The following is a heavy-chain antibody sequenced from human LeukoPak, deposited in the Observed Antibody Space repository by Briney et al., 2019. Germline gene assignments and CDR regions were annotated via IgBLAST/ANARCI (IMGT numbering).Heavy chain of an antibody. V-gene: IGHV4-4*07. CDR3: ARGDGGYDFGY. CDR1: GGSISTFY. Sequence: PSETLSLTCTVSGGSISTFYWSWLRQPAGKGLEWIGRIYTRGSPNYNPSLKSRVTMSVDTSKNQFSLKLGSVTAADTAVYYCARGDGGYDFGYRGQGTLVTVSS. J-gene: IGHJ4*02. CDR2: IYTRGSP. D-gene: IGHD5-12*01.